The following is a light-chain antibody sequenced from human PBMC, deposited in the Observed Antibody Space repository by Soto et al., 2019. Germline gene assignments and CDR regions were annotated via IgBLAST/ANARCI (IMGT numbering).Light chain of an antibody. V-gene: IGLV2-14*01. CDR3: ISYRGSDKSYV. CDR1: SSDIGSYNY. CDR2: EVR. Sequence: QAALTHSASVSWSPGHAITIACTGTSSDIGSYNYVAWYQQFPGKTPKLIIYEVRNRPSGVSFRFSGSKSGNTASLTISGLQAEDEADYYCISYRGSDKSYVFGTGTKVTVL. J-gene: IGLJ1*01.